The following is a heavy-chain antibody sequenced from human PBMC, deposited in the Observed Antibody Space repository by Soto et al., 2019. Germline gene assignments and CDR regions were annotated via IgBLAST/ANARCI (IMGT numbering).Heavy chain of an antibody. CDR1: GGTFSSYA. D-gene: IGHD1-26*01. V-gene: IGHV1-69*06. Sequence: SVKVSCKASGGTFSSYAISWVRQAPGQGLEWMGGIIPIFGTANYAQKFQGRVTITADKSTSTAYMELSSLRSEDTAVYYCAREVGVGANVFYYYYGMDVWGQGTTVTVSS. CDR2: IIPIFGTA. CDR3: AREVGVGANVFYYYYGMDV. J-gene: IGHJ6*02.